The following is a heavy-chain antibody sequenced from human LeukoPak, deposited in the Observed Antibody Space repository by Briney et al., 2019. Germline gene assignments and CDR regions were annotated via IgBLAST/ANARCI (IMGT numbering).Heavy chain of an antibody. J-gene: IGHJ3*02. Sequence: PSETLSLTCTVSGDSMSSSHYCWGWIRQPPGKGLEWIGSIYYSGSTYYNPSLKSRVTISVDTSKNQFSLKLSSVTAADTAVYYCATHWGLEAFDIWGQGTMVTVSS. CDR3: ATHWGLEAFDI. V-gene: IGHV4-39*07. CDR1: GDSMSSSHYC. D-gene: IGHD7-27*01. CDR2: IYYSGST.